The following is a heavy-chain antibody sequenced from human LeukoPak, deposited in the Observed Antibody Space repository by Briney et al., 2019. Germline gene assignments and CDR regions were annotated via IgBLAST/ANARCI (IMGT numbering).Heavy chain of an antibody. V-gene: IGHV1-24*01. CDR3: ATDHLGLRDAFDI. Sequence: ASVKVSCKVSGYTLTELSMHWVRQAPGKGLEWMGGFDPEDGETIYAQKFQGRVTMTEDTSTDTAYMELSSLRSEDTAVHYCATDHLGLRDAFDIWGQGTMVTVSS. CDR1: GYTLTELS. D-gene: IGHD5-18*01. CDR2: FDPEDGET. J-gene: IGHJ3*02.